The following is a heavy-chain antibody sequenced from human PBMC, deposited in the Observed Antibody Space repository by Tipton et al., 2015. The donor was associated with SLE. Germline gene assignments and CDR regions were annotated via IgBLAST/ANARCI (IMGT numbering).Heavy chain of an antibody. CDR3: ARGNDYYYGMDV. CDR2: IYTSGST. V-gene: IGHV4-61*09. CDR1: SSFISSVSYS. Sequence: TLSLTCTVSSSFISSVSYSWSWIRQPAGKGLEWIGNIYTSGSTNYNPSLKSRVTISVDMSKNQFSLKLSSVTAADTAVYYCARGNDYYYGMDVWGQGTTVTVSS. J-gene: IGHJ6*02.